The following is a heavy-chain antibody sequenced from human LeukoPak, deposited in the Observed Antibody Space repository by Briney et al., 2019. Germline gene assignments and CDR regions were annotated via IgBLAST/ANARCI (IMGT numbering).Heavy chain of an antibody. CDR3: ARDKVGSHLDY. CDR2: INHSGST. CDR1: GGSFSGYY. Sequence: SETLSLTCAVYGGSFSGYYWSWIRQPPGKGLEWIGEINHSGSTNYNPSLKSRVTISVDTSKNQFSLKLSSVTAADTAVYYCARDKVGSHLDYWGQGTLVTVSS. J-gene: IGHJ4*02. D-gene: IGHD6-13*01. V-gene: IGHV4-34*01.